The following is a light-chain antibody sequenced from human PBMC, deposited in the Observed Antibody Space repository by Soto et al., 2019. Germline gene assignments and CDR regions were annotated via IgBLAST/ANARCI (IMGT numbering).Light chain of an antibody. J-gene: IGKJ1*01. CDR2: GPS. CDR3: QQYGSSPRT. Sequence: EIVLTQFPDTLSLSPGERATLSCRASQSVSSSSLAWYQQKRGQAPRLLIHGPSSRSTGIPDRLSGSGSGTDFTLAISRLEPEDFAVYYCQQYGSSPRTFGQGTKVEV. V-gene: IGKV3-20*01. CDR1: QSVSSSS.